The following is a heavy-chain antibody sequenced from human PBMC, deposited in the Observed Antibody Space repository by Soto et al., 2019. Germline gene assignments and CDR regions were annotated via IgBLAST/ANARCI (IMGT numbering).Heavy chain of an antibody. CDR1: GFSLSNSG. Sequence: QVQLVESGGGVGQPGRSLRLSCAASGFSLSNSGMHWVRQAPGKGLEWVAIISYDGSKKYYADSVKGRFTISRDNSKNTLYLQMNSLRVEDTAVYYCAKDRVESGLGEIDYWGQGTLVTVSS. V-gene: IGHV3-30*18. CDR2: ISYDGSKK. CDR3: AKDRVESGLGEIDY. J-gene: IGHJ4*02. D-gene: IGHD3-16*01.